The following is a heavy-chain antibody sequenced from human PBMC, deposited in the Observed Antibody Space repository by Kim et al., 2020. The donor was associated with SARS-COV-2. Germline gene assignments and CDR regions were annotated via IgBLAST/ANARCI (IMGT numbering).Heavy chain of an antibody. CDR2: IYYSGST. J-gene: IGHJ6*02. CDR1: GGTISSGGYY. CDR3: ARLWAAAGPYYYGMDV. D-gene: IGHD6-13*01. V-gene: IGHV4-31*03. Sequence: SETLSLTCTVSGGTISSGGYYWSWIRQHPGKGLEWSGYIYYSGSTYYNPSLKSRVTISVDTSKNQFSLKLSSVTAADTAVYYCARLWAAAGPYYYGMDVWGQGTTVTVSS.